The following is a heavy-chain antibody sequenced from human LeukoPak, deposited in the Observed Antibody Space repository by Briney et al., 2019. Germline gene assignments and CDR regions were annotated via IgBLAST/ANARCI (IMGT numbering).Heavy chain of an antibody. D-gene: IGHD1-26*01. V-gene: IGHV3-23*01. Sequence: GASVKVSCKASGGTFSSYAMSWVRQAPGKGLEWVSSISGNGGDTFYADSVKGRFTISRDRSKNTLFLQMNSLRAEDTAIYYCAKYISPGSRQFDYWGQGTLVTVSS. CDR3: AKYISPGSRQFDY. J-gene: IGHJ4*02. CDR1: GGTFSSYA. CDR2: ISGNGGDT.